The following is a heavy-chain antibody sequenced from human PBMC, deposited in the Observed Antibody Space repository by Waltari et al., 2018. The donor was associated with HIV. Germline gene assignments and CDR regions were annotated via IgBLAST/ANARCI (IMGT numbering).Heavy chain of an antibody. Sequence: EVQLVETGGGLIQPGGSLRLSCAASGLSVSSHSSDAVPLAPGKGLEWVSVIYRSGDAYYADFVKGRFTISRDNSKNTLYLQMNSLRAEDTAVYYCARVRSIMGRFLGFDYWGQGTLVTVSS. V-gene: IGHV3-53*02. J-gene: IGHJ4*02. CDR2: IYRSGDA. CDR3: ARVRSIMGRFLGFDY. D-gene: IGHD3-3*02. CDR1: GLSVSSHS.